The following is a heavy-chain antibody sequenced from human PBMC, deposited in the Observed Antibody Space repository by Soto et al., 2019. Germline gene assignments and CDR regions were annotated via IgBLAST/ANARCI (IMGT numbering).Heavy chain of an antibody. CDR3: ARDRVKARRGGMDV. J-gene: IGHJ6*02. Sequence: PGGSLRLSCAASGFTVSSNYMSWVRQAPGKGLEWVSVIYSGGSTYYADSVKGRFTISRDNSKNTLYLQMNSLRAEDTAVYYCARDRVKARRGGMDVWGQGTTVTVSS. CDR1: GFTVSSNY. V-gene: IGHV3-53*01. D-gene: IGHD3-10*01. CDR2: IYSGGST.